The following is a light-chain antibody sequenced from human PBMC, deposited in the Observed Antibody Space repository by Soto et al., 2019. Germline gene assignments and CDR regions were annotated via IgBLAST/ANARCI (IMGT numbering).Light chain of an antibody. CDR3: QQANDFPLT. Sequence: DIQMTQSPSSLSAYVGDRVTITCRASRGIYTWLAWYQQKPGEAPKLLIYAASSLQSGVPSRFGGSGYGTDFTLTISSLQPEDVATYYSQQANDFPLTFGGGTKVEIK. V-gene: IGKV1-12*01. CDR2: AAS. CDR1: RGIYTW. J-gene: IGKJ4*01.